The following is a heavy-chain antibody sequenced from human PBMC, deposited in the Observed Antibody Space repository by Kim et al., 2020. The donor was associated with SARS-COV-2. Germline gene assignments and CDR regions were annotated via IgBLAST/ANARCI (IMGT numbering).Heavy chain of an antibody. CDR3: TSSGYYYVISGAFDI. V-gene: IGHV3-15*01. D-gene: IGHD3-22*01. J-gene: IGHJ3*02. Sequence: WGSLRLSCAASGFTFSNAWMSWVRQAPGKGLEWVGRIKSKTDGGTTDYAAPVKGRFTISRDDSKNTLYLQMNSLKTEDTAVYYCTSSGYYYVISGAFDIWGQGTMVTVSS. CDR1: GFTFSNAW. CDR2: IKSKTDGGTT.